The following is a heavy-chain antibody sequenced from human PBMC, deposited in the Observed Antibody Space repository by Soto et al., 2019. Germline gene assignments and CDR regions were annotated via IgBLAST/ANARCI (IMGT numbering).Heavy chain of an antibody. CDR1: GVSVSSGGYS. CDR2: MYPSGRT. CDR3: VRDRGGGSGNYYVSMGMDV. J-gene: IGHJ6*02. V-gene: IGHV4-30-2*01. Sequence: QLQLQESGSGVVQPSQTLSLTCSVSGVSVSSGGYSWRWFRQPLGKGLDWIGYMYPSGRTSHNPSLKSRFTISTDRSRNQWSLRLTSVTAADTAVYYRVRDRGGGSGNYYVSMGMDVWGRGTTVTVSS. D-gene: IGHD3-10*01.